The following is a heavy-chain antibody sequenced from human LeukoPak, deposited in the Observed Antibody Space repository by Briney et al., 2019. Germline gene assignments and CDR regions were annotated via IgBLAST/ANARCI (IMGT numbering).Heavy chain of an antibody. CDR3: ARVQDFETRGYYLGY. V-gene: IGHV4-34*01. D-gene: IGHD3-22*01. CDR2: INHSGST. J-gene: IGHJ4*01. CDR1: GGSFSDYY. Sequence: SETLSLTCAVYGGSFSDYYWNWIRQPPGKGLEWIGEINHSGSTNYNPSLKSRITMSVDTFKNQFSLTLSSVTAADTAVYYCARVQDFETRGYYLGYWGHGTLVTVSS.